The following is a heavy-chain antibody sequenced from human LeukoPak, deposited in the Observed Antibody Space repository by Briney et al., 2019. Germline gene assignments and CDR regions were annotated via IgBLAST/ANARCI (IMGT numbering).Heavy chain of an antibody. V-gene: IGHV4-59*01. CDR2: IYYSGST. D-gene: IGHD6-13*01. CDR3: ARADSSSWYGYYFDY. J-gene: IGHJ4*02. CDR1: GGSISSYY. Sequence: SETLSLTCTVSGGSISSYYWSWIRQSPGKGLEWIGYIYYSGSTNYNPSLKSRVTISVDTSKNQFSLKLSSVTAADTAVYYCARADSSSWYGYYFDYWGQGTLVTVSS.